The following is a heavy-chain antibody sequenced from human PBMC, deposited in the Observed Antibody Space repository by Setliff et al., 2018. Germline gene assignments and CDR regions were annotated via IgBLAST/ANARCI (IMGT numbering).Heavy chain of an antibody. D-gene: IGHD5-12*01. CDR2: ISAYNGFI. CDR1: GYSFPSYG. V-gene: IGHV1-18*01. J-gene: IGHJ6*03. CDR3: ARERGDIVSTTSYYYYMDV. Sequence: ASVKVSCKASGYSFPSYGISWVRQAPGQGLEWMGWISAYNGFIIYAQMFQGKVTVTRDTSTSTVYMEVSSLRSEDTAVYYCARERGDIVSTTSYYYYMDVWGKGTTVTVSS.